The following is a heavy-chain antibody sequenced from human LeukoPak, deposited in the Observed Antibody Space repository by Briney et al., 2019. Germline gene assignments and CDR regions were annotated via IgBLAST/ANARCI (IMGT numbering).Heavy chain of an antibody. CDR2: IYTGGNT. D-gene: IGHD4-11*01. J-gene: IGHJ6*02. Sequence: PGGSLRLSCAASGFTVDSNYLSWVRQAPGKGLEWVSTIYTGGNTYYAASVKGRFTISRDFSKNTVFLHMNSLRAEDTAMYYCARAGMDIDYSKGRLYYYGMDVWGQGTTVTVSS. V-gene: IGHV3-53*01. CDR1: GFTVDSNY. CDR3: ARAGMDIDYSKGRLYYYGMDV.